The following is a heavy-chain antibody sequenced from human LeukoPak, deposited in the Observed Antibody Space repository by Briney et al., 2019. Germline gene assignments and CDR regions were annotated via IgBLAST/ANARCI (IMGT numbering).Heavy chain of an antibody. J-gene: IGHJ4*02. Sequence: PGGSLRLSCAASGFTFSSYGMHWVRQAPGKGLEWVANIKQDGSEKYYVDSVKGRFTISRDNAKNSLYLQMNSLRAEDTAVYYCARMYYYDSSDYWGQGTLVTVSS. CDR3: ARMYYYDSSDY. D-gene: IGHD3-22*01. CDR1: GFTFSSYG. CDR2: IKQDGSEK. V-gene: IGHV3-7*01.